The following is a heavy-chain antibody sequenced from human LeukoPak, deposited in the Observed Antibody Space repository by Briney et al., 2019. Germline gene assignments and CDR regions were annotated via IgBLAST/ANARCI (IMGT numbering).Heavy chain of an antibody. D-gene: IGHD6-13*01. CDR3: ARLVKQQLVYYFDY. V-gene: IGHV4-34*01. CDR2: INHSGST. CDR1: GGSFSGYY. J-gene: IGHJ4*02. Sequence: SETLSHTCAVYGGSFSGYYWSWIRQPPGKGLEWIGEINHSGSTNYNPSLKSRVTISVDMSKNQFSLKLSSVTAADTAVYYCARLVKQQLVYYFDYWGQGTLVTVSS.